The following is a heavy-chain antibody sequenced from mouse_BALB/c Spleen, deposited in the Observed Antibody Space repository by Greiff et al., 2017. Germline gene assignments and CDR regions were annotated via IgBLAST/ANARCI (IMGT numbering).Heavy chain of an antibody. CDR3: ARDGRSFDY. CDR1: GFTFSSYG. Sequence: EVMLVESGGGLVQPGGSLKLSCAASGFTFSSYGMSWVRQTPDKRLELVATINSNGGSTYYPDSVKGRFTISRDNAKNTLYLQMSSLKSEDTAMYYCARDGRSFDYWGQGTTLTVSS. V-gene: IGHV5-6-3*01. J-gene: IGHJ2*01. D-gene: IGHD2-12*01. CDR2: INSNGGST.